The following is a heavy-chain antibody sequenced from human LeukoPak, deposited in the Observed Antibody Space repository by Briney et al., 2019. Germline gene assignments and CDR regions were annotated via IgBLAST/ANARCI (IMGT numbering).Heavy chain of an antibody. CDR1: GFTFSSYS. CDR2: ISSSSKTI. V-gene: IGHV3-48*02. Sequence: GGSLRLSCAASGFTFSSYSMNWVRQAPGKGLEWVSYISSSSKTIHYADSVKGRFTISRDNAKNSVYLQMNSLRDEDSAVYYCARDQGIFDYWGQGTLVTVSS. J-gene: IGHJ4*02. CDR3: ARDQGIFDY.